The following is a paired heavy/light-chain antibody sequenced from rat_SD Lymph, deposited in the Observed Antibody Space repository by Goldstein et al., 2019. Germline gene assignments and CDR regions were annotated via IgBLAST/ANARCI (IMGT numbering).Heavy chain of an antibody. CDR2: INTDGSKT. CDR3: TRPRWFAY. Sequence: EVQLVESGGSLVQPGGSLKLSCVASGFTFSNYWMDWVRQTPGKSLEWIGEINTDGSKTNYAPSIKDRFTISRDNAKSTLYLQMSNVKSDDTAIYYCTRPRWFAYWGQGTLVTVSS. V-gene: IGHV11-3*01. J-gene: IGHJ3*01. CDR1: GFTFSNYW.
Light chain of an antibody. Sequence: DIVMTQSPFSLAVSEGEMVTINCKSSQSLLSSGNQKNYLAWYQQKPGQSPKLLIYYASTRQSGVPDRFIGSGSGTDFTLTISDVQAEDLADYYCLQHYSSPYTFGAGTKLELK. CDR3: LQHYSSPYT. V-gene: IGKV8S9*01. CDR2: YAS. CDR1: QSLLSSGNQKNY. J-gene: IGKJ2-3*01.